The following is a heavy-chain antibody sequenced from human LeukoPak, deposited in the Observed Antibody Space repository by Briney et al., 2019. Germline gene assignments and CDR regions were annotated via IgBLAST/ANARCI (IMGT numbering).Heavy chain of an antibody. CDR1: GGSISSGDYY. CDR3: ARGEFGGYENY. J-gene: IGHJ4*02. CDR2: IYYSGST. Sequence: SETLSLTCTVSGGSISSGDYYWSWIRQPPGKGLEWIGYIYYSGSTYYNPSLKSRVTISVDTSKNQFSLKLSSVTAADTAVYYCARGEFGGYENYWGQGTLVTVSS. D-gene: IGHD5-12*01. V-gene: IGHV4-30-4*01.